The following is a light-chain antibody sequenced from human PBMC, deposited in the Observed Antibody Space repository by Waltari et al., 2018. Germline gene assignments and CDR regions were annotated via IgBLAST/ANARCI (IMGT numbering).Light chain of an antibody. Sequence: ETVMTQFPATLSVSPGETATLSCRASQSVSSNLAWYQQKPGQAPRLLIYGASTRATGIPARFSVSVSGTDFTLTISSLQSEDFAVYYCQQYSKWPPHTFGQGTKLEL. CDR1: QSVSSN. CDR2: GAS. CDR3: QQYSKWPPHT. J-gene: IGKJ2*01. V-gene: IGKV3-15*01.